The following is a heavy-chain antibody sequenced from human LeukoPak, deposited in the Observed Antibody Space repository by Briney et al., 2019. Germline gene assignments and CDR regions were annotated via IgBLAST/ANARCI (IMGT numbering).Heavy chain of an antibody. D-gene: IGHD1-26*01. Sequence: ASVKVSCKASGYTFTSYDINWVRQATGQGLEWMGWMNPNSGNTGYAQKFQGRVTITRNTSISTAYMELSGLRSEDTAVYYCARVVRSKVGGSYGRFDYWGQGTLVTVSS. CDR3: ARVVRSKVGGSYGRFDY. CDR1: GYTFTSYD. V-gene: IGHV1-8*03. J-gene: IGHJ4*02. CDR2: MNPNSGNT.